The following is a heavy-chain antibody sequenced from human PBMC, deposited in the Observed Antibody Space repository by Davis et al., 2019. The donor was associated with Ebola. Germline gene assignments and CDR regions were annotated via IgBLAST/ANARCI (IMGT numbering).Heavy chain of an antibody. CDR1: GFTFSIYS. V-gene: IGHV3-48*01. Sequence: GESLKISCAASGFTFSIYSMNWVRQAPGKGLEWISHIGGNGAIEHARSVKGRFTISRDNARNSLFLQMNSLRAEDTAVYYCAREITYYDFWSGYFDYWGQGTLVTVSS. J-gene: IGHJ4*02. CDR3: AREITYYDFWSGYFDY. CDR2: IGGNGAI. D-gene: IGHD3-3*01.